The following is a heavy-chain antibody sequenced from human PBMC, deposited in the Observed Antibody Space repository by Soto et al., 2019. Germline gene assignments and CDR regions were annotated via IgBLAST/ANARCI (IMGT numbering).Heavy chain of an antibody. CDR3: ARAGIQLWLYYFDY. CDR1: GGSISGYY. J-gene: IGHJ4*02. Sequence: SETLSLTCTVSGGSISGYYWSWIRQPPEKGLEWIGYMYYSGSTNYNPSLESRVTISVDTSKNQFSLTLYSVTAADTAVYYCARAGIQLWLYYFDYWGQGTLVTVSS. CDR2: MYYSGST. D-gene: IGHD5-18*01. V-gene: IGHV4-59*12.